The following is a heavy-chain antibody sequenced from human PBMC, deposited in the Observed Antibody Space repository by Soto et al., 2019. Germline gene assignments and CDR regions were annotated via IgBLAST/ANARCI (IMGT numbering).Heavy chain of an antibody. CDR1: GGSISSYS. J-gene: IGHJ4*02. V-gene: IGHV4-59*01. CDR2: IYYSGST. D-gene: IGHD4-17*01. CDR3: AIRYGASFDY. Sequence: QMQLQESGPGLVKPSETLSLTCTVSGGSISSYSWSWIRQPPGKVLEWIGYIYYSGSTNYNPSLKSRVTIAVHTAKNQFSLKLRSVTAADTAVYYCAIRYGASFDYWGQGPLVTFSS.